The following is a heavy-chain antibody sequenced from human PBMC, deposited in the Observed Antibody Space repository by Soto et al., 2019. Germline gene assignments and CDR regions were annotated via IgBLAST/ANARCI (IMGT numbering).Heavy chain of an antibody. CDR1: GFAFSTYA. J-gene: IGHJ4*02. Sequence: LGGSLRLSCAASGFAFSTYAMSWVRQAPGKGLEWVSGISDSGGSTYYAGSVKGRFTISRDNSKDTLYLQMNSLRAEDTAVYYCAKLRIASEVGRPFDYWGQGTLVTVSS. V-gene: IGHV3-23*01. CDR2: ISDSGGST. CDR3: AKLRIASEVGRPFDY. D-gene: IGHD2-21*01.